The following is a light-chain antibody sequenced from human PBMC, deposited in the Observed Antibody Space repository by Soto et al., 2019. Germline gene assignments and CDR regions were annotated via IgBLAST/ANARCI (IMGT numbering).Light chain of an antibody. Sequence: QAVVTQPPSVSAAPGQKVTISCSGSSSNIGNNYVSWYQQLPGTAPEVLIYDNNKRPSGIPDRFSGSKSGTSATLGITGLQTGDEADYYCGTWDLSLSAWVFGGGTKVTVL. V-gene: IGLV1-51*01. CDR1: SSNIGNNY. J-gene: IGLJ3*02. CDR3: GTWDLSLSAWV. CDR2: DNN.